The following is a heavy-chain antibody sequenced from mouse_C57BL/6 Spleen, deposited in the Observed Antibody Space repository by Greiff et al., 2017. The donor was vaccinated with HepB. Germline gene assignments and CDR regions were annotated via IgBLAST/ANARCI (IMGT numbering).Heavy chain of an antibody. CDR1: GYTFTSYW. CDR2: IDPSDSYT. J-gene: IGHJ3*01. D-gene: IGHD2-12*01. Sequence: QVQLKQPGAELVRPGTSVKLSCKASGYTFTSYWMHWVKQRPGQGLEWIGVIDPSDSYTNYNQKFKGKPTLTVDTSSSTAYMQLSSLTSEDSAVYYCARFFDDGFAYWGQGTLVTVSA. CDR3: ARFFDDGFAY. V-gene: IGHV1-59*01.